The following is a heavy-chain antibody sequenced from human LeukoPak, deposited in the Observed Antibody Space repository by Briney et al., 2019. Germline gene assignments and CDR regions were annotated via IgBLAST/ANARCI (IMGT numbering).Heavy chain of an antibody. CDR2: IIPILGIA. Sequence: SVKVSCKASGGTFSSYAISWVRQAPGQGLEWMGRIIPILGIANYAQKFQGRVTITADKSTSTAYMELSSLRSEDTAVYYCARPGVVHDAFDIWGQGTMVTVSS. V-gene: IGHV1-69*04. J-gene: IGHJ3*02. CDR1: GGTFSSYA. CDR3: ARPGVVHDAFDI. D-gene: IGHD3-3*01.